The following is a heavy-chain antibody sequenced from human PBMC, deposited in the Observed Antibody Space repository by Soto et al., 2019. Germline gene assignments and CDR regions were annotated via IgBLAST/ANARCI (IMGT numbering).Heavy chain of an antibody. CDR2: IVPIFNTA. Sequence: QVQLVQSGAEVKKPGSSVKVSCKASGGTFSSYAISWVRQAPGQGLEWMGGIVPIFNTANYAQKFQGRVTIVANESTRPSYIELSSLGFDATAVYSYERRGASTKEMAEYWYFDVWGRGTLVVVSS. V-gene: IGHV1-69*01. CDR3: ERRGASTKEMAEYWYFDV. J-gene: IGHJ2*01. D-gene: IGHD2-8*01. CDR1: GGTFSSYA.